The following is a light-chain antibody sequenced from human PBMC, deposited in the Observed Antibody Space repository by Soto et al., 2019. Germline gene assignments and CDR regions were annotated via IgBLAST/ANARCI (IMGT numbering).Light chain of an antibody. CDR1: QGISSY. J-gene: IGKJ4*01. Sequence: DIQLTQSPSFLSASVGDRVTIPCRASQGISSYLAWYQQRPGKAPKLLIYGASTLQSGVPSRFSGSGSGTEFTLTISSLQPEDFTTYYCQQFNSYPLTFGGGTKVEIK. CDR3: QQFNSYPLT. V-gene: IGKV1-9*01. CDR2: GAS.